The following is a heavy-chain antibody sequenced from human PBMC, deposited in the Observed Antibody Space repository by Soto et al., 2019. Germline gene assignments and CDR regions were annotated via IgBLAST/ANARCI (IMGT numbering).Heavy chain of an antibody. Sequence: QLQLMQSGGEAKNPGASVKVSCEASGYSFSTYAISWLRQAPGQGLEWMGLITPNNGYTNYAQKFQGRLILTTDIPSSTAYMELTSLRYDDTAMYYCATSDDSGFDPGGQGTLVSVS. CDR2: ITPNNGYT. J-gene: IGHJ5*02. CDR3: ATSDDSGFDP. CDR1: GYSFSTYA. D-gene: IGHD3-10*01. V-gene: IGHV1-18*01.